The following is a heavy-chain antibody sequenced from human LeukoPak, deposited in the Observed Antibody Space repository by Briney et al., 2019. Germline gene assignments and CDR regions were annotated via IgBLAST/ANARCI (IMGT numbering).Heavy chain of an antibody. CDR2: ISSSSSYI. Sequence: GGSLRLSCAASGFTVSSNYMSWVRQAPGKGLEWVSSISSSSSYIYYADSVKGRFTISRDNAKNSLYLQMNSLRAEDTAVYYCARGGSNWFDPWGQGTLVTVSS. D-gene: IGHD3-10*01. CDR3: ARGGSNWFDP. CDR1: GFTVSSNY. V-gene: IGHV3-21*01. J-gene: IGHJ5*02.